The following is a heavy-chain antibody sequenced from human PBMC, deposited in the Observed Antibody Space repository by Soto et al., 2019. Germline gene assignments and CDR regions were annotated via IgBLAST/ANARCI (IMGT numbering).Heavy chain of an antibody. CDR1: GFTFTSSA. D-gene: IGHD1-26*01. V-gene: IGHV1-58*02. Sequence: ASVKVSCKASGFTFTSSAMQWVRQARGQRLEWIGWIVVGSGNTNYAQKFQERVTITRDMSTSTAYMELSSLRSEDTAVYYCAALPVGATTSSSDYWGQGTLVTVSS. J-gene: IGHJ4*02. CDR3: AALPVGATTSSSDY. CDR2: IVVGSGNT.